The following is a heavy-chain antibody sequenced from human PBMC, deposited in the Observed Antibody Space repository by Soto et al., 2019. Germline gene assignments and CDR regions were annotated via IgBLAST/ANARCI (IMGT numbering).Heavy chain of an antibody. V-gene: IGHV1-3*05. CDR1: GYTFTSYA. J-gene: IGHJ4*02. CDR3: ARGYYDSSGVSPLGY. Sequence: QVQLVQSRAEEKEPGASVKVSCKASGYTFTSYAMDWVRQAPGQRHEWMGWINAGNGNTKYSQKFQGRVTITRDTSASTAYMELSSLRSEDTAVYYCARGYYDSSGVSPLGYWGQGTLVTVSS. CDR2: INAGNGNT. D-gene: IGHD3-22*01.